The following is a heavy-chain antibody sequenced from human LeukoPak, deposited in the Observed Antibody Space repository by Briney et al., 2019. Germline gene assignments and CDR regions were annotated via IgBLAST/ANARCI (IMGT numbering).Heavy chain of an antibody. V-gene: IGHV3-53*05. CDR3: ASSSYYYDSSGYLFQH. CDR1: GFTVSSNY. J-gene: IGHJ1*01. Sequence: GGSLRLSCAASGFTVSSNYMSWVRQAPGKGLEWVSVIYSGGSTYYADSVKGRFTISRDNSKNTLYLQMNSLRSEDTAVYYCASSSYYYDSSGYLFQHWGQGTLVTVSS. D-gene: IGHD3-22*01. CDR2: IYSGGST.